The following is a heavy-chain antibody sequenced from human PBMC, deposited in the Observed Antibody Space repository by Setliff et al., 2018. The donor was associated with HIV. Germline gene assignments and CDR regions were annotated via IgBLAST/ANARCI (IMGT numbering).Heavy chain of an antibody. CDR1: GFTFSSYA. CDR3: ARDKLAMVRRNGMDV. D-gene: IGHD3-10*01. Sequence: GGSLRLSCAASGFTFSSYAMKWVRQAPGKGLEWVAVISSDGSNEYYADPVKGRFTISRDNSKNTLYVQMDSPRAEDTAVYYCARDKLAMVRRNGMDVWGQGTTVTVSS. CDR2: ISSDGSNE. V-gene: IGHV3-30*04. J-gene: IGHJ6*02.